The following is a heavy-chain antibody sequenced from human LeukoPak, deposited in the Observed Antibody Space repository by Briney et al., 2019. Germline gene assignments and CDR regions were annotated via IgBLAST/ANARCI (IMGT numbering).Heavy chain of an antibody. D-gene: IGHD1-1*01. CDR2: ISSSSSYI. CDR1: GFTFNSYS. CDR3: ASGYWNDGY. Sequence: KLGGSLRLSCAASGFTFNSYSMNWVRQAPGKGLEWVSSISSSSSYIYYADSVKGRFTISRDNAKNSLYLQMNSLRAEDTAVYYCASGYWNDGYWGQGTLVTVSS. J-gene: IGHJ4*02. V-gene: IGHV3-21*01.